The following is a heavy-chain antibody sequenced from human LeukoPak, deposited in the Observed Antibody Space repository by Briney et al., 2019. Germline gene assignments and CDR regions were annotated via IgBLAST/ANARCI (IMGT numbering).Heavy chain of an antibody. Sequence: SWVRQPPGKGLEWVGFIRSKAYGGTTEYAASVKGRFAISRDDSKSIAYLQMNSLKTEDTAVYYCARDYGSGSYVDVWGKGTTVTVSS. CDR2: IRSKAYGGTT. D-gene: IGHD3-10*01. J-gene: IGHJ6*03. CDR3: ARDYGSGSYVDV. V-gene: IGHV3-49*02.